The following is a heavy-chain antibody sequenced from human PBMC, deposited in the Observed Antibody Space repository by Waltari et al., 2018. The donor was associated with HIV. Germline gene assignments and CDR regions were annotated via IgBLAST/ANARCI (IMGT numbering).Heavy chain of an antibody. J-gene: IGHJ5*02. D-gene: IGHD6-6*01. Sequence: QVQLQQWGAGLLKPSETLSLTCAVYGGSFSGYYWSWIRQPPGKGLEWIGEINHSGSTNYNPSLKSRVTISVDTSKNQFSLKLSSVTAADTAVYYCARGGIAARPRACDPWGQGTLVTVSS. CDR1: GGSFSGYY. CDR3: ARGGIAARPRACDP. V-gene: IGHV4-34*01. CDR2: INHSGST.